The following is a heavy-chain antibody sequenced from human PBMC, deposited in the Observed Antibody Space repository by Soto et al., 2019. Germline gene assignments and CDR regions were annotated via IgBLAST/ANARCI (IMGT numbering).Heavy chain of an antibody. CDR1: GASINSGNYN. V-gene: IGHV4-31*03. CDR3: ARGIVASIFGGFDP. J-gene: IGHJ5*02. D-gene: IGHD5-12*01. Sequence: VQLQESGPGLVKPSQTLSLICTVSGASINSGNYNWTWIRQHTGRGLEGIGCIDYSGSAYYNPSLKSRVAISVDTSKDQFSLNLTSVTAADTAVYYCARGIVASIFGGFDPWGQGTLVTVSS. CDR2: IDYSGSA.